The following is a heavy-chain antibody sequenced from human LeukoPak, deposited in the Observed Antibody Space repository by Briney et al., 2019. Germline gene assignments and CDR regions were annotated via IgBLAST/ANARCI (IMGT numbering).Heavy chain of an antibody. CDR1: GDSISRLY. J-gene: IGHJ3*02. Sequence: SSDTLSLTCAVSGDSISRLYWLWTRQPTGKGLEWVGYIYIGGSTSNTPSLKGRATISVATTKQQSSLRLNCATAADTAVYCCTRLRFGLLSAFYMWGQGTMVTVSS. D-gene: IGHD3-16*02. CDR2: IYIGGST. CDR3: TRLRFGLLSAFYM. V-gene: IGHV4-4*08.